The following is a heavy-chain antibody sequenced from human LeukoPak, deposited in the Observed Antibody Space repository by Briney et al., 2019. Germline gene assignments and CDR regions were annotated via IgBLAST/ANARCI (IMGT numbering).Heavy chain of an antibody. Sequence: GGSLRLSCTASGFSFGDYAMTWLRQAPGKGLEWVGFIRAKAYGGTTEYAASVKGRFTISRDDSKSIAYLQMNSLQTEDTAVYFCTRVPIRTVTMIIVIRGHDAFDIWGQGTMVTVSS. D-gene: IGHD3-22*01. CDR3: TRVPIRTVTMIIVIRGHDAFDI. V-gene: IGHV3-49*03. J-gene: IGHJ3*02. CDR2: IRAKAYGGTT. CDR1: GFSFGDYA.